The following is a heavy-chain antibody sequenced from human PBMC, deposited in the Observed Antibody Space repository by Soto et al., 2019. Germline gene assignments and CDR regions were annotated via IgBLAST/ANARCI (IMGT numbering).Heavy chain of an antibody. V-gene: IGHV3-30*18. J-gene: IGHJ6*03. D-gene: IGHD6-19*01. CDR3: AKVSQWLADYYYYYRDV. CDR2: ISYDGSNK. Sequence: QVQLVESGGGVVQPGRSLRLSCAASGFTFSSYGMHWVRQAPGKGLEWVAVISYDGSNKYYADSVKGRFTISRDNSKNTLYLQMNSLRAEDTAVYYCAKVSQWLADYYYYYRDVWGKGTTVTVSS. CDR1: GFTFSSYG.